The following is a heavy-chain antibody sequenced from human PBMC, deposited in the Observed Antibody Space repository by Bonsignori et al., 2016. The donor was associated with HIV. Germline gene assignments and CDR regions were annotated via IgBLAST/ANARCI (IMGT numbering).Heavy chain of an antibody. Sequence: SETLSLTCIVSRGSISSDSYYWGWIRQPPGKGLDWIGNIYYSGSVSYNPSLKSRVTISVDTSKNQFSLKLNSVTAADTAVYYCARVLRIRGVIPFDTWGQGTPVTVSS. V-gene: IGHV4-39*07. J-gene: IGHJ5*02. CDR1: RGSISSDSYY. D-gene: IGHD3-10*01. CDR2: IYYSGSV. CDR3: ARVLRIRGVIPFDT.